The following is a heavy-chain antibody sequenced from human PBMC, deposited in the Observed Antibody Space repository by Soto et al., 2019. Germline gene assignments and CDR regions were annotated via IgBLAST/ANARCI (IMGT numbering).Heavy chain of an antibody. V-gene: IGHV4-59*12. CDR2: VYYTGST. Sequence: SETLSLTCTVSGGSISNFYWSWIRQPPGKGLEWIGYVYYTGSTSYNPSLKRRVTFSVDTSRNQFSLKLSSVTAADTAVYYCARGVRARDNRLSSSWKSEYYYMDVWGKGTTVTVSS. CDR1: GGSISNFY. J-gene: IGHJ6*03. CDR3: ARGVRARDNRLSSSWKSEYYYMDV. D-gene: IGHD6-13*01.